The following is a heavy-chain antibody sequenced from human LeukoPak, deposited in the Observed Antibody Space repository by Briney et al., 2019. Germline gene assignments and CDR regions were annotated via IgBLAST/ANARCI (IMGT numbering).Heavy chain of an antibody. V-gene: IGHV1-69*05. CDR1: GGTFSSHA. D-gene: IGHD2-2*01. CDR3: ARGLQYQLLKALRYYYMDV. J-gene: IGHJ6*03. Sequence: SVKVSCKASGGTFSSHAIAWVRQAPGQGPEWMGGIIPISGTADYAQKFQGRVTITTDQSTSTAYMELSSLTSDDTAVYYCARGLQYQLLKALRYYYMDVWGEGTTVTVSS. CDR2: IIPISGTA.